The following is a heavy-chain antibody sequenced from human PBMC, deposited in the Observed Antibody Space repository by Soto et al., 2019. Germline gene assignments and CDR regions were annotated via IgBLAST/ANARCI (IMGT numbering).Heavy chain of an antibody. CDR3: ARWFGGFDY. V-gene: IGHV3-11*05. J-gene: IGHJ4*02. CDR2: IGSISSYT. CDR1: AITFSDFY. D-gene: IGHD3-10*01. Sequence: QVQLVESGGGLVKPGGSLRLSCAASAITFSDFYMSWIRQAPGKGLEWVSYIGSISSYTNYADSVKGRFTISRDNAKNSLYLQMNSLRAEDTALYYCARWFGGFDYWGQGTLVTVSS.